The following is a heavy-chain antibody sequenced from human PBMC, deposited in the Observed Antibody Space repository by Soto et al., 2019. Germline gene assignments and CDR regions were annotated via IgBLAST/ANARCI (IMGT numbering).Heavy chain of an antibody. CDR3: ASEESSGAYYFDY. Sequence: SETLSLTCTVSGGSISSYYWSWIRQPPGKGLEWIGYIYYSGSTNYNPSLKSRVTISVDTSKNQFSLKLSSVTAADTAVYYCASEESSGAYYFDYWGQGTLVTVSS. CDR2: IYYSGST. D-gene: IGHD3-22*01. CDR1: GGSISSYY. J-gene: IGHJ4*02. V-gene: IGHV4-59*01.